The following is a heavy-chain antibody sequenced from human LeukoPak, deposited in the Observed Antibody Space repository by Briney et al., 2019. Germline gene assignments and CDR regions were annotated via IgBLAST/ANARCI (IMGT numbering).Heavy chain of an antibody. CDR2: IIPILNIP. CDR1: GGTFSSDA. J-gene: IGHJ4*02. V-gene: IGHV1-69*04. Sequence: GASVKVSCKASGGTFSSDAFSWVRQAPGQGLEWVGRIIPILNIPNFAQKFEGRVTITADKSTTTVHVELRSLRSEDTAVYFCARDQPRAKFLDYWGQGTLVTVSS. CDR3: ARDQPRAKFLDY.